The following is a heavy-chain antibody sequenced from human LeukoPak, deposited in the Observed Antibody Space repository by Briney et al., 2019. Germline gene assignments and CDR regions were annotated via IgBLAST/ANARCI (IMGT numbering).Heavy chain of an antibody. V-gene: IGHV4-59*01. CDR2: IYYSGYT. CDR1: GDSISTYY. D-gene: IGHD3-10*01. J-gene: IGHJ6*03. Sequence: PSETLSLTCSVSGDSISTYYWSWIRQPPGKGLEWIGYIYYSGYTSYNPSLKSRVTISLDTSKNQLSLKLSSVSAADTAVYYCARLVRGVKLNYNYYHMDVWGKGTTVTVAS. CDR3: ARLVRGVKLNYNYYHMDV.